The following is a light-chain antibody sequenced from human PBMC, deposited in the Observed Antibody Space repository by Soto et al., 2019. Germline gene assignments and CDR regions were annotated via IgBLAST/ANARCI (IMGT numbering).Light chain of an antibody. CDR1: SSVVGGYNY. Sequence: SVVHRPASVCGSRGQSIGITGAGTSSVVGGYNYVSWYQQHPGKAPKLMIYDVSNRPSGVSNRFSGSKSGNTASLTISGLQAEDEADYYCSSYTSSSTSYVFGTGTKVTVL. CDR3: SSYTSSSTSYV. CDR2: DVS. V-gene: IGLV2-14*01. J-gene: IGLJ1*01.